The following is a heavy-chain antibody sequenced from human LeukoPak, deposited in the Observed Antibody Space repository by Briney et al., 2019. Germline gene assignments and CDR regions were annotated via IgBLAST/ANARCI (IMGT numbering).Heavy chain of an antibody. Sequence: GESLEISFKGSGYSFTSYWIAWVRQMPGKGLEWMGVIYPGDSNTKYSPSFQGQVTISADKSTSTAYLQWSSLKASDTAMYYCARQSRDGSKTRGYYFDHWGQGTLVTVSS. CDR2: IYPGDSNT. D-gene: IGHD3-10*01. J-gene: IGHJ4*02. CDR1: GYSFTSYW. V-gene: IGHV5-51*01. CDR3: ARQSRDGSKTRGYYFDH.